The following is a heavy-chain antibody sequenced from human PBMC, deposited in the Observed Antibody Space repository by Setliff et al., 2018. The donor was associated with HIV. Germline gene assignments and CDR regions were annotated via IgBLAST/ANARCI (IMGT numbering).Heavy chain of an antibody. CDR1: GGSISSTNYF. D-gene: IGHD3-16*01. CDR3: VNPSGAMGDFDS. Sequence: PSETLSLTCTVSGGSISSTNYFRGWIRQPPGKGLEWIGTIYYHGSTYYNPSLKSRVTISIDTSKNQFSLQLTSVTAADTAVYYCVNPSGAMGDFDSWGQGTLVTVS. V-gene: IGHV4-39*01. J-gene: IGHJ4*02. CDR2: IYYHGST.